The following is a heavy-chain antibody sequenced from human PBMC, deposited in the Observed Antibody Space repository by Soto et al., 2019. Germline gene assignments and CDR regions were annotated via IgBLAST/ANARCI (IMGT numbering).Heavy chain of an antibody. CDR2: IFSSGST. CDR1: GGSINTFY. J-gene: IGHJ4*02. Sequence: SETLSLTCTVSGGSINTFYWSWVRQPAGKGLEWIGRIFSSGSTSFNPSLESRVAMSVDASKNHFSLNLSSVTAADMAVYYCAREGSYSAYNFAHGIQLWSFDFWGQGALVTVSS. V-gene: IGHV4-4*07. D-gene: IGHD5-12*01. CDR3: AREGSYSAYNFAHGIQLWSFDF.